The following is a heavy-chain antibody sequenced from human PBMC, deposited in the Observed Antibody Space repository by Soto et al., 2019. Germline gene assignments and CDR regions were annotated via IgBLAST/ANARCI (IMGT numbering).Heavy chain of an antibody. CDR1: GGSISSGGYY. CDR2: IYYSGST. J-gene: IGHJ4*02. D-gene: IGHD5-18*01. V-gene: IGHV4-31*03. CDR3: AREVDTAMVGYFDY. Sequence: SETLSLTCTVSGGSISSGGYYWSWIRQHPGKGLEWTGYIYYSGSTYYNPSLKSRVTISVDTSKNQFSLKLSSVTAADTAVYYCAREVDTAMVGYFDYWGQGTLVTVSS.